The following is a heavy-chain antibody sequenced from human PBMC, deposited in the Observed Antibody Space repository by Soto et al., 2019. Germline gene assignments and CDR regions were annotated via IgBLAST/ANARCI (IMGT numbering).Heavy chain of an antibody. J-gene: IGHJ5*01. CDR2: IYYVGST. CDR3: ARNTSRLGWFDS. V-gene: IGHV4-30-4*08. CDR1: GVSIKSGDNY. Sequence: QVQLQESGPGQVKPSQTLSLTCSVSGVSIKSGDNYWSWIRQPPGKGLEWIGNIYYVGSTSYNPSLKSRVSMSVDKSKNQFSLKLTSVTAADTAVYYCARNTSRLGWFDSWGQGTLVTVSS. D-gene: IGHD7-27*01.